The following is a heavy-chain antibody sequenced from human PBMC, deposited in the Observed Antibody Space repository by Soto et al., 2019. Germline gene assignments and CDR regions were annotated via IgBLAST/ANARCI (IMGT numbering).Heavy chain of an antibody. V-gene: IGHV3-53*01. CDR2: LYMDDTT. D-gene: IGHD6-6*01. CDR3: AGTESRSSSTQFDY. J-gene: IGHJ4*02. Sequence: GVSLRLSCAASGLSVIDNYMSWVRQAPGKGLEWIAVLYMDDTTYYTDSIKGRFTVSRDNSKNILYLHMNSLRAEDTAVYYCAGTESRSSSTQFDYWGQGALVTVSS. CDR1: GLSVIDNY.